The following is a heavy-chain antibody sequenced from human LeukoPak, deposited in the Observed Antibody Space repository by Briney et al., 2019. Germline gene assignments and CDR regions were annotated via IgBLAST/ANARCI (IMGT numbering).Heavy chain of an antibody. CDR2: IYPGDSET. Sequence: GESLMISCKGSGYSFTSYWIGWVRQMPGKGLEWMGIIYPGDSETRYSPSFQGQVTISADKSISTAYLQWSSLKASDTAMYYCARHVGDILTGYSPDYWGQGTLVTVSS. CDR1: GYSFTSYW. D-gene: IGHD3-9*01. CDR3: ARHVGDILTGYSPDY. J-gene: IGHJ4*02. V-gene: IGHV5-51*01.